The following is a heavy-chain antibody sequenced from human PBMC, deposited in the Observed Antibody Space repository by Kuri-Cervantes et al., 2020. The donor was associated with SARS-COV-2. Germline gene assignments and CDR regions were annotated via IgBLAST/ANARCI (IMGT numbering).Heavy chain of an antibody. V-gene: IGHV1-69*13. CDR1: GYTFTSYG. Sequence: SVKVSCKASGYTFTSYGISWVRQAPGQGLEWMGGIIPIFGTANYAQKFQGRVTITADESTSTAYMELSSLRSEDTAVYYCASPKGTMVRGVIKGYYYYYGMDVWGQGNTVTVSS. CDR2: IIPIFGTA. D-gene: IGHD3-10*01. CDR3: ASPKGTMVRGVIKGYYYYYGMDV. J-gene: IGHJ6*01.